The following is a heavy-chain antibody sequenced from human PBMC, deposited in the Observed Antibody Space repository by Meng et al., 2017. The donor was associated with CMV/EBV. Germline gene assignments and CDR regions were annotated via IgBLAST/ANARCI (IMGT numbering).Heavy chain of an antibody. V-gene: IGHV4-34*01. Sequence: SETLSLTCAVYGGSFSGYYWSWIRQPPGKGLEWIGEINHSGSTNYNPSLKSRVTISVDTSKNQFSLKLSSVTAADTAVYYCARGGYSYGFDYWGQGTLVTVLL. CDR1: GGSFSGYY. J-gene: IGHJ4*02. CDR2: INHSGST. CDR3: ARGGYSYGFDY. D-gene: IGHD5-18*01.